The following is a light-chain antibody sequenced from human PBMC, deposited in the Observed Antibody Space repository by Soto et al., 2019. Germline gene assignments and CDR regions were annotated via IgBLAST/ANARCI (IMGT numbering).Light chain of an antibody. CDR2: LNSDGSH. J-gene: IGLJ3*02. Sequence: QAVVTQSPSASASLGASVKLTCTLSSGHSSYAIAWHQQQPEKGPRYLMKLNSDGSHSKGDGIPDRFSGSSSGAERYLTISSLQSEDEADYYCQTWGSGIHGVFGGGTTLTVL. CDR3: QTWGSGIHGV. CDR1: SGHSSYA. V-gene: IGLV4-69*01.